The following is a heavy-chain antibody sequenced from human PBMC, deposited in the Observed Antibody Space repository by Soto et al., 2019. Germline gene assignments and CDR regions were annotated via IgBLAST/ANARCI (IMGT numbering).Heavy chain of an antibody. V-gene: IGHV1-18*01. CDR2: ISAYNGNT. D-gene: IGHD2-2*01. CDR1: CYTFTSYG. CDR3: AREYCISTSCYSQVTDNYYYYGMDV. Sequence: GASVKVSCKASCYTFTSYGINWVRQAPGQGREWMGWISAYNGNTNYAQKLQGRVTMTTDTSTSTAYMELRSLRSDDTAVYYCAREYCISTSCYSQVTDNYYYYGMDVWGQGTTVTVSS. J-gene: IGHJ6*02.